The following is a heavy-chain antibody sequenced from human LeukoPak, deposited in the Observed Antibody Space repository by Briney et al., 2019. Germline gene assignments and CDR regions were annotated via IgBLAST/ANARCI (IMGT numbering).Heavy chain of an antibody. V-gene: IGHV4-31*03. D-gene: IGHD3-22*01. CDR2: IYYSGSS. J-gene: IGHJ3*02. CDR3: ARVGVYYYDSSGYPLRPDAFDI. CDR1: GGSISSGGYY. Sequence: SETLSLTCTVSGGSISSGGYYWSWIRQHPGKGLEWIWYIYYSGSSYYNPSLKSRVTISVDTSKNQFSLKLSSVTAADTAVYYCARVGVYYYDSSGYPLRPDAFDIWGQGTMVTVSS.